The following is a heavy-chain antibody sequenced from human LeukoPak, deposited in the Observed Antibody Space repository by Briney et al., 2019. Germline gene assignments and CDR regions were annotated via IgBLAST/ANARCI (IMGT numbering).Heavy chain of an antibody. J-gene: IGHJ1*01. CDR1: GFTVSSNY. V-gene: IGHV3-66*01. Sequence: PGGSLRLSCAASGFTVSSNYMSWVRQAPGKGLEWVSGIYGGDGTYYADSVKGRFTISRDNSKNTLYLQMNSLRAEDTAVYYCARGDYGTFQHWGQGTLVTVSS. CDR2: IYGGDGT. D-gene: IGHD4-17*01. CDR3: ARGDYGTFQH.